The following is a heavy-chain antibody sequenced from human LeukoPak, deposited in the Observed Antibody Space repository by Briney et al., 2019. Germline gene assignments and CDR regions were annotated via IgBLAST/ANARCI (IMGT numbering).Heavy chain of an antibody. Sequence: GGSLRLSCAASGLTFSSYSMNWVRQAPGKGLEWVSYISSSSSTIYYADSVKGRFTISRDNAKNSLYLQMNSLRAEDTAVYYCARDSAPPVTWFFDYWGQGTLVTVSS. CDR2: ISSSSSTI. J-gene: IGHJ4*02. CDR1: GLTFSSYS. D-gene: IGHD4-17*01. V-gene: IGHV3-48*01. CDR3: ARDSAPPVTWFFDY.